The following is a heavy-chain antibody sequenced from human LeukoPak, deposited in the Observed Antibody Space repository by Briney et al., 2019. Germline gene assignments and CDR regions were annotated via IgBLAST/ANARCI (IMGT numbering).Heavy chain of an antibody. J-gene: IGHJ4*02. V-gene: IGHV3-66*01. CDR1: GFTVSSNY. CDR2: ICSGGST. Sequence: GGSLRLSCAASGFTVSSNYMSWVRQAPGKGLEWVSVICSGGSTYYADSVKGRFTISRDNSKNTLYLQMNSLRAEDTAVYYCETRVVDGDYGTLDYWGQGTLVTVSS. CDR3: ETRVVDGDYGTLDY. D-gene: IGHD4-17*01.